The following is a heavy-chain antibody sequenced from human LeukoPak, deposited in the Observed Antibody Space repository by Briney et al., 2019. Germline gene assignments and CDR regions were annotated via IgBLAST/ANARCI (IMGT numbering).Heavy chain of an antibody. CDR3: ARVGRGWDRYYDSSGYYFYAFDI. J-gene: IGHJ3*02. D-gene: IGHD3-22*01. V-gene: IGHV1-2*06. CDR1: GYTFTGYY. CDR2: INPNSGGT. Sequence: ASVKVSCKASGYTFTGYYMYWVPQAPGQGLEWIGRINPNSGGTNYAQKFQGRVTMTRDTSISTAYMELSRLRSDDTAVYYCARVGRGWDRYYDSSGYYFYAFDIWAKGQWSPSLQ.